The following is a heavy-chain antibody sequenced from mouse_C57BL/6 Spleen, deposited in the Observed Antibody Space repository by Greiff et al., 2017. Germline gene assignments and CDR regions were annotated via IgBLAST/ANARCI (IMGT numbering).Heavy chain of an antibody. CDR2: IHPNSGST. V-gene: IGHV1-64*01. CDR3: AREDLCDGVDY. Sequence: QVQLQQPGAELVKPGASVKLSCKASGYTFTSYWMHWVKQRPGQGLEWIGMIHPNSGSTNYNEKFKSKATLAVDKSSSTAYMQLSSLTSEDSAVCDCAREDLCDGVDYWGQGTTRTVSS. CDR1: GYTFTSYW. J-gene: IGHJ2*01. D-gene: IGHD2-3*01.